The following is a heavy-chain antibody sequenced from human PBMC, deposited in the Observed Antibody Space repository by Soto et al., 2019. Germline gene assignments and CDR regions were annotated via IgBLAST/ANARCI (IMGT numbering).Heavy chain of an antibody. CDR3: ARQGTTSPPFDY. V-gene: IGHV3-30-3*01. J-gene: IGHJ4*02. CDR1: GFTFSSYA. D-gene: IGHD4-4*01. CDR2: ISYDGSNK. Sequence: QVQLVESGGGVVQPGRSLRLSCAASGFTFSSYAMHWVRQAPGKGLEWVAVISYDGSNKYYADSVKGRFTISRDNSKNTLYLQMNSLRAEDTAVYYCARQGTTSPPFDYWGQGTLVTVSS.